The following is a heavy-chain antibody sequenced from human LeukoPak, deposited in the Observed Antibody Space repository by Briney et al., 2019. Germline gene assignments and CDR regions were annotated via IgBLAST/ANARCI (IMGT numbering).Heavy chain of an antibody. J-gene: IGHJ4*02. D-gene: IGHD6-19*01. V-gene: IGHV4-39*01. CDR3: ARRLGSSVLIDF. CDR1: GGSISSSSYN. Sequence: PSETLSLTCTVSGGSISSSSYNWGWIRQPPGKGLEWIGSIYYSGSTSYNPSLKSRVTMSVDTSKNQFCLKLSSVTAADTAVYYCARRLGSSVLIDFWGQGTLVTVSS. CDR2: IYYSGST.